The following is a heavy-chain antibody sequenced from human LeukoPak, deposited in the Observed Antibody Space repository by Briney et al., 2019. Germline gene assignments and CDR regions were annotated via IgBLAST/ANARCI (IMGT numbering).Heavy chain of an antibody. CDR3: ARDDGSTMVRGVIPDAFDI. CDR1: GGSFSGYY. CDR2: INHSGST. V-gene: IGHV4-34*01. Sequence: SETLSLTCAVYGGSFSGYYWSWIRQPPGKGLEWIGEINHSGSTNYNPSLKSRVTISVDRSKNQFSLKLSSVTAADTAVYYCARDDGSTMVRGVIPDAFDIWGQGTMVTVSS. J-gene: IGHJ3*02. D-gene: IGHD3-10*01.